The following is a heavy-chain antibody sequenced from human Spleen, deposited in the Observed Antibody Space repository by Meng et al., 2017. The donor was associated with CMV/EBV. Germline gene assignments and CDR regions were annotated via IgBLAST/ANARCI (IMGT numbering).Heavy chain of an antibody. V-gene: IGHV4-34*01. Sequence: SETLSLTCAVYGGSFSGYYWSWIRQPPGKGLEWIGEINHSGSTNYNPSLKSRVTISVDTSKNQFSLKLSSVTAADTAVYYCARDPVAAIEKNAYDIWGQGTMVTVSS. CDR1: GGSFSGYY. CDR3: ARDPVAAIEKNAYDI. J-gene: IGHJ3*02. D-gene: IGHD6-19*01. CDR2: INHSGST.